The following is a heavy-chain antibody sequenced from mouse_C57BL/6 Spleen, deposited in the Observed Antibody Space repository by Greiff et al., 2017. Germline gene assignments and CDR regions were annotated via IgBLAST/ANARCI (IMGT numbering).Heavy chain of an antibody. CDR3: SGCDYGAY. CDR1: GYAFRCSW. J-gene: IGHJ3*01. CDR2: IYPGGGDT. Sequence: VQLVESGPELVKPGASLKISCKASGYAFRCSWMTWVLQRPGKGLEWIGRIYPGGGDTNYHGKFQGKATLTADKTSSTVYMQLSSQASADSAVYFCSGCDYGAYWGQGTLVTVSA. D-gene: IGHD2-4*01. V-gene: IGHV1-82*01.